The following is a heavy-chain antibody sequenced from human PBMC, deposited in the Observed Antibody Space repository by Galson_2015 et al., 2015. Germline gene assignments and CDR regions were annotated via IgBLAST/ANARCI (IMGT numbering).Heavy chain of an antibody. V-gene: IGHV5-51*01. CDR2: IFPGDSDT. J-gene: IGHJ6*02. CDR3: ARPGEVRGYYHSMDV. CDR1: GYSFSNYW. D-gene: IGHD2-21*01. Sequence: QSGAEVKKPGESLKISCKGSGYSFSNYWIGWVRQMPGKGLEWMGIIFPGDSDTKYSPSFQGQVTISADNSISTAYLQWSSLKASDTAVYYCARPGEVRGYYHSMDVWGQGTTVTVSS.